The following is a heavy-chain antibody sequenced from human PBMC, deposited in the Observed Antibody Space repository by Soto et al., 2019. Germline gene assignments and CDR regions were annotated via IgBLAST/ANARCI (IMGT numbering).Heavy chain of an antibody. CDR1: GYSISSGYY. V-gene: IGHV4-38-2*01. CDR2: IYHSGST. J-gene: IGHJ5*02. Sequence: ETLSLTCAVSGYSISSGYYWGWIRQPPGKGLEWIGSIYHSGSTYYNPSLKSRVTISVDTSKNQFSLKLSSVTAADTAVYYCASNDDYGDSNWFDPWGQGTLVTVSS. D-gene: IGHD4-17*01. CDR3: ASNDDYGDSNWFDP.